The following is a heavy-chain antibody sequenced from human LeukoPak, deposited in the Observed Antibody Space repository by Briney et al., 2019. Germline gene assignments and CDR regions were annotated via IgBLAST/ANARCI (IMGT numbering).Heavy chain of an antibody. CDR3: ARVRYYYGSGSYHFDY. Sequence: GGSLRLSCAASGFTFSSYWMSWVRQAPGKGLEWVANIKQDGSEKYYVDSVKGRFTNSRDNAKNSLYLQMNSLRAEDTAVYYCARVRYYYGSGSYHFDYWGQGTLVTVSS. CDR1: GFTFSSYW. CDR2: IKQDGSEK. J-gene: IGHJ4*02. V-gene: IGHV3-7*01. D-gene: IGHD3-10*01.